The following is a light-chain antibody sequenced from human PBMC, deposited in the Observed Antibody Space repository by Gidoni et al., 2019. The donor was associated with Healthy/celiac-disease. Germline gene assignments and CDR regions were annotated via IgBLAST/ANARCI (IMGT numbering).Light chain of an antibody. Sequence: DIVLTQSPGTLSLSPGERATLSCRASQSVSSSYLAWYQQKPGQAPRLRIYGASSRATGIPDRFSGSGSGTDFTLTISRLEPEDFAVYYCQQYGSSQWTFGQGTKVEIK. V-gene: IGKV3-20*01. CDR3: QQYGSSQWT. CDR1: QSVSSSY. CDR2: GAS. J-gene: IGKJ1*01.